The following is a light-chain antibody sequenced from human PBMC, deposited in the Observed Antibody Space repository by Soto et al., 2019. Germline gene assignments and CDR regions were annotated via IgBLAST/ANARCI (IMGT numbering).Light chain of an antibody. Sequence: EIVLTQSPATLSLSPGERATLSCRASQSVSNYLAWYQQKPGQAPRLLIYGASTRATAIPARFSGSGSGTEFTLTISSLQSEDFAVYYCQQYDNWPPWTFGQGTKVDI. V-gene: IGKV3-15*01. CDR3: QQYDNWPPWT. J-gene: IGKJ1*01. CDR2: GAS. CDR1: QSVSNY.